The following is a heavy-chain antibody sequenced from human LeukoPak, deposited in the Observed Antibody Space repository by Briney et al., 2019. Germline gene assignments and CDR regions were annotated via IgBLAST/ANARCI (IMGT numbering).Heavy chain of an antibody. CDR3: ARGNSGYDYYYYYMDV. V-gene: IGHV4-59*01. CDR1: GGSISSYY. J-gene: IGHJ6*03. CDR2: IYYSGST. D-gene: IGHD5-12*01. Sequence: PSETLSLTCTVSGGSISSYYWSWIRQPPGKGLEWIEYIYYSGSTNYNPSLKSRVTISVDTSKNQFSLKLSSVTAADTAVYYCARGNSGYDYYYYYMDVWGKGTTVTVSS.